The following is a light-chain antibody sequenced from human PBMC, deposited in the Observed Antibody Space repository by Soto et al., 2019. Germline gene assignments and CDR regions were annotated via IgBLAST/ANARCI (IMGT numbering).Light chain of an antibody. CDR1: QTIDSK. V-gene: IGKV3D-15*01. CDR2: DAS. CDR3: QQYSDWPET. Sequence: DIVFTQSPGTLSVSPGERATLSCRASQTIDSKLAWYQQRPGQAPRLLIYDASNRAAGIPARFSGGGSGTEFSLTISSLQSEDFADYPCQQYSDWPETLGGGTKVDIK. J-gene: IGKJ4*01.